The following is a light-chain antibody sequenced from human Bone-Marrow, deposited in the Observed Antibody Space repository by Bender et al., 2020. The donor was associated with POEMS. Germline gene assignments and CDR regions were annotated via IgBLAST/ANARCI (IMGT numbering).Light chain of an antibody. CDR2: DVS. CDR1: SSDVGSYDL. J-gene: IGLJ2*01. V-gene: IGLV2-23*02. Sequence: QSALTQPASVSGSPGQSIIISCTGTSSDVGSYDLVSWYQQFPGKAPKLMIHDVSKRPSGVSIRFSGSKSGNMASLTISGLQAEDEAEYYCCSYAGSSTLIFGGGTKLTVL. CDR3: CSYAGSSTLI.